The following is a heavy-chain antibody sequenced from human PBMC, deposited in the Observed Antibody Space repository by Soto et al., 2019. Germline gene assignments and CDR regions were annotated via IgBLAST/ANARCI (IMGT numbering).Heavy chain of an antibody. J-gene: IGHJ4*02. CDR1: GFTFSSYW. CDR3: SRVGGSTWH. D-gene: IGHD2-15*01. Sequence: QTGGSLRLSCAASGFTFSSYWMHWVRQAPGKGLVWVSRINSDGSSTNCADFVKGRFTISRDNAKNTLYLQMNSLRVEDTAVYYCSRVGGSTWHWGQGTLVTVSS. CDR2: INSDGSST. V-gene: IGHV3-74*01.